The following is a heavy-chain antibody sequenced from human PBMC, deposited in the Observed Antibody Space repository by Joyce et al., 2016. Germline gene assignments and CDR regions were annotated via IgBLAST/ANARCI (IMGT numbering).Heavy chain of an antibody. J-gene: IGHJ4*02. Sequence: EVQLVESGGGLVQPGGSLRLSCAASGFTFSSYWMSWVRQAPGKGLEWVAGINPDGSQRYYGDSVKGRFTISRDNAKNTLFLEMNSLRADDTAVYHCAKGGTWDSDYWGQGSLVTVSS. CDR3: AKGGTWDSDY. V-gene: IGHV3-7*05. CDR2: INPDGSQR. CDR1: GFTFSSYW. D-gene: IGHD7-27*01.